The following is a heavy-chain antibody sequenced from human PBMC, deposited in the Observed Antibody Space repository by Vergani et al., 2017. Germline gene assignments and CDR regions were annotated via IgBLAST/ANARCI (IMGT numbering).Heavy chain of an antibody. Sequence: VQLVESGGGLEQPGRSLRLSCTASGFSFGDYAMSWFRQAPGKGLEWLGFIRSKHYGGTTEYAASVKGRFSISSDDSRSIDYLQMNSLKTEDTAVYYCTRDESRNNFDYYYYMDVWGKGTSVTVSS. CDR3: TRDESRNNFDYYYYMDV. V-gene: IGHV3-49*03. J-gene: IGHJ6*03. CDR1: GFSFGDYA. CDR2: IRSKHYGGTT. D-gene: IGHD1/OR15-1a*01.